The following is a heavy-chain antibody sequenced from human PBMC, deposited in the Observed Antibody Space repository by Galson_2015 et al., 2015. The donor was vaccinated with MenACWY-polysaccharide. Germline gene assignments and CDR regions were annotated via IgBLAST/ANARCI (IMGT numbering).Heavy chain of an antibody. Sequence: SLRLSCAASGFSFSSYPLNWVRQAPGKGLEWVSSISYSSNSIYYADSVKGRFTISRDNAGNSLYLLMNNLRAEDTAVYYCGRPYYRLNTVFDYWGQGTLVTVSS. CDR2: ISYSSNSI. D-gene: IGHD3-22*01. J-gene: IGHJ4*02. CDR1: GFSFSSYP. CDR3: GRPYYRLNTVFDY. V-gene: IGHV3-21*01.